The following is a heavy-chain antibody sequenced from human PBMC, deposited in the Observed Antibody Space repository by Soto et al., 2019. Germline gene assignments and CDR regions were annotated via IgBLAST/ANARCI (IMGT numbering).Heavy chain of an antibody. CDR2: IYWDDDK. D-gene: IGHD3-9*01. J-gene: IGHJ4*02. Sequence: QITLKEYGPPLVKPTQTLTLTCTFPGFSISTGGVGVGWIRQPPGKTLEWLAVIYWDDDKRYSPSLKSRLTITKDTSKNPVVLTITNMDPVDTPTYYCLHLTHDILTGFDFWGQGTLVTVSS. CDR1: GFSISTGGVG. CDR3: LHLTHDILTGFDF. V-gene: IGHV2-5*02.